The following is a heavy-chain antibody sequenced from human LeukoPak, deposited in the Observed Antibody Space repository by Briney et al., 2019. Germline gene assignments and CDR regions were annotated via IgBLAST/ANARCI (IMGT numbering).Heavy chain of an antibody. Sequence: SETLSLTCAVYGGSFSGYYWSWIRQPPGKGLEWIGEINHSGSTNYNPSLKSRVTISVDTSKNQFSLKLSSVTAADTAVYYCARGPRGCYYDSSGYTFGYWGQGTLVTVSS. CDR3: ARGPRGCYYDSSGYTFGY. V-gene: IGHV4-34*01. CDR1: GGSFSGYY. D-gene: IGHD3-22*01. CDR2: INHSGST. J-gene: IGHJ4*02.